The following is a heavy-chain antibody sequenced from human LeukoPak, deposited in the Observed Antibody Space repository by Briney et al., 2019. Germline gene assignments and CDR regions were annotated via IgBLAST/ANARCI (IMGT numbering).Heavy chain of an antibody. D-gene: IGHD4-17*01. CDR3: AKDREYGDYYYYGMDV. V-gene: IGHV3-9*01. CDR1: GFTFDDYA. J-gene: IGHJ6*02. CDR2: ISWNSGSI. Sequence: GGSLGLSCAASGFTFDDYAMHWVRQAPGKGLEWVSGISWNSGSIGYADSVKGRFTISRDNAKNSLYLQMNSLRAEDTALYYCAKDREYGDYYYYGMDVWGQGTTVTVSS.